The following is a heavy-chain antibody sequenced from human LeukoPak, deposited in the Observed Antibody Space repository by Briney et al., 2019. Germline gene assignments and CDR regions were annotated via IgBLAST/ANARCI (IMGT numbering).Heavy chain of an antibody. CDR3: ARDGYDSSGYYPTGGFDY. D-gene: IGHD3-22*01. Sequence: PGGSLSLSRAPSGFTFSSYSMNWVRQAPGKGLEWVSSISISSSYIYYADSVKGRFTISRDNAKNSLYLQMNSLRAEDTAVYYCARDGYDSSGYYPTGGFDYSGQGTLVTVSS. J-gene: IGHJ4*02. V-gene: IGHV3-21*01. CDR1: GFTFSSYS. CDR2: ISISSSYI.